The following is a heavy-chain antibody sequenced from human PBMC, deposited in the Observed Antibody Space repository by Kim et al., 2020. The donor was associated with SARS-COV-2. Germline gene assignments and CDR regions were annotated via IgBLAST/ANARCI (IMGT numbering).Heavy chain of an antibody. V-gene: IGHV1-2*06. CDR3: AREFIGGTQLSVGYYFDY. CDR1: GYTFTDYF. J-gene: IGHJ4*02. D-gene: IGHD3-10*01. CDR2: INPHSGVT. Sequence: ASVKVSCKTSGYTFTDYFMHWVRQAPGQGLEWMGRINPHSGVTNSAQMFQGRVTMTRDTSINTVYMDLGSLRSDDTAVYFCAREFIGGTQLSVGYYFDYWGQGTLITVSS.